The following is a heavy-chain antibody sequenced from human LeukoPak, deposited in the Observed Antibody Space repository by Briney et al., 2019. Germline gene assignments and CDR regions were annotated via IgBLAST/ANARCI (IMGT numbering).Heavy chain of an antibody. V-gene: IGHV4-59*01. CDR2: IYYSGST. D-gene: IGHD2-15*01. Sequence: PSETLSLTCAVYGGSFSGYYWSWIRQPPGKGLEWIGYIYYSGSTNYNPSLKSRVTISVDTSKNQFSLKLSSVTAADTAVYYCASSSYHQALGYWGQGTLVTVSS. CDR3: ASSSYHQALGY. CDR1: GGSFSGYY. J-gene: IGHJ4*02.